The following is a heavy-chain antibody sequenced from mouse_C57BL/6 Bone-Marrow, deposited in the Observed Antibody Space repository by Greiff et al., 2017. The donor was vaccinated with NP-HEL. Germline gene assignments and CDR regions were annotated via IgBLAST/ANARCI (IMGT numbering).Heavy chain of an antibody. V-gene: IGHV5-4*01. CDR1: GFTFSSYA. CDR3: ARDGHYGSSYLPDY. D-gene: IGHD1-1*01. Sequence: EVQVVESGGGLVKPGGSLKLSCAASGFTFSSYALSWVRQTPEKRLEWVATISDGGSYTYYPDNVKGRFTISRDNAKNNLYLQMSHLKSEDTAMYYCARDGHYGSSYLPDYWGQGTSVTVSS. CDR2: ISDGGSYT. J-gene: IGHJ4*01.